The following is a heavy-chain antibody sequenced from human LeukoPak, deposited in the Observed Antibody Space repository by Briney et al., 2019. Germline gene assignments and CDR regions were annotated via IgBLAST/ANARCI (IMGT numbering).Heavy chain of an antibody. V-gene: IGHV3-23*01. CDR1: GFTFSSYA. CDR2: IGRGGDNT. CDR3: AKGAGAAPGKFDY. J-gene: IGHJ4*02. D-gene: IGHD6-13*01. Sequence: GGSLRLSCAASGFTFSSYAMSWVRQAPGKGLEWLSTIGRGGDNTFYADSVKGRFAISRDNSKNTLYLQMSSLRAEDTAMYYCAKGAGAAPGKFDYWGQGTPVSVSS.